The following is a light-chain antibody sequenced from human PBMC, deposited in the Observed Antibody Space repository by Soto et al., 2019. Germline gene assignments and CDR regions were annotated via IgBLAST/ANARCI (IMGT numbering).Light chain of an antibody. CDR3: GSYTSATAWV. CDR1: SSDIGSNDY. J-gene: IGLJ3*02. Sequence: QSVLTQPASVSGSPGQSITISCTGTSSDIGSNDYVSWYQQFPGKAPKLMIYRDINRPSGVSDRFSASKSGNSTSVSTSGQQPEDDASYCCGSYTSATAWVFGGGTKLTVL. V-gene: IGLV2-14*03. CDR2: RDI.